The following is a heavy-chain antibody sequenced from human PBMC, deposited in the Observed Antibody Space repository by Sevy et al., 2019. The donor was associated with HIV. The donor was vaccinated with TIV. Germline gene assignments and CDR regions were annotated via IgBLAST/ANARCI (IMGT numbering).Heavy chain of an antibody. CDR2: ISWNSAGI. CDR3: ANGNTQTLFDSSGYRLPLRFGY. J-gene: IGHJ4*02. V-gene: IGHV3-9*01. CDR1: GFTFDDYA. Sequence: GGSLRLSCAASGFTFDDYAMHWVRQPPGKGLEWVSGISWNSAGIVYADSVKGRFTISRDNAKKSLYLQMNSLRPEDTAFYFCANGNTQTLFDSSGYRLPLRFGYWGQGALVTVSS. D-gene: IGHD3-22*01.